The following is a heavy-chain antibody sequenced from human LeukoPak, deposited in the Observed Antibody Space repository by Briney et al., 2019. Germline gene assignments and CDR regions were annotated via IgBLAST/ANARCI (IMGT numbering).Heavy chain of an antibody. CDR3: ASSYFDNSLHAYDI. Sequence: GGSLRLSCAPSGFTFNNYAMSWVRQAPGKGLEWVANIKQDGSEMYYVDSVKGRFTISRDNTKNSLFLHMSSLRAEDTAVYFCASSYFDNSLHAYDIWGQGTVVTVSS. V-gene: IGHV3-7*01. CDR2: IKQDGSEM. J-gene: IGHJ3*02. D-gene: IGHD3-22*01. CDR1: GFTFNNYA.